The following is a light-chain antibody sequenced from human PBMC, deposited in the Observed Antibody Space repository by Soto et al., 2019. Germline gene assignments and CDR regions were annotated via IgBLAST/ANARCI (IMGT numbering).Light chain of an antibody. CDR2: DVS. CDR1: SSDVGGYHY. Sequence: QSVLTQPASVSGSPGQSITISCTGTSSDVGGYHYVSWYQQHPGKAPKLMIYDVSNRPSGVSNRFSGSKSGNTASLTISGLQAEDEADYYCSSYTSSSTLDVFGTGTKLTVL. CDR3: SSYTSSSTLDV. V-gene: IGLV2-14*01. J-gene: IGLJ1*01.